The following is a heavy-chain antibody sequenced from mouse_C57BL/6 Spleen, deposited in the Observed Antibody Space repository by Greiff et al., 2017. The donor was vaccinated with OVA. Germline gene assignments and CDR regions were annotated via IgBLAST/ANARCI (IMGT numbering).Heavy chain of an antibody. CDR1: GYTFTSYW. CDR2: LNPSNGGT. D-gene: IGHD5-1*01. Sequence: QVQLQQPGTELVKPGASVKLSCKASGYTFTSYWMHWVKQRPGQGLEWIGNLNPSNGGTNYTEKFKSKATLTVDKSSSTAYMQLSSLTSEDSAVYYCARTRVQYLGGDYWGQGTTLTVSS. CDR3: ARTRVQYLGGDY. J-gene: IGHJ2*01. V-gene: IGHV1-53*01.